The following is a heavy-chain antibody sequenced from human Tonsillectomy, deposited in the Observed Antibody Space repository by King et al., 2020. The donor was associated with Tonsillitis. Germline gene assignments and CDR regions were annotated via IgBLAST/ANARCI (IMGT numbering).Heavy chain of an antibody. CDR1: GFTFSSYW. Sequence: VQLVESGGGLVQPGGSLRLSCAASGFTFSSYWMHWVRQAPGKGLVWVSRINSDGSSTSYADSVKGRFTISRDNAKNTLYLQMNSLRAEDTAVYYCAREGGNYYDSIGYPYYFDYWGQGPLVTVSS. V-gene: IGHV3-74*01. D-gene: IGHD3-22*01. CDR2: INSDGSST. CDR3: AREGGNYYDSIGYPYYFDY. J-gene: IGHJ4*02.